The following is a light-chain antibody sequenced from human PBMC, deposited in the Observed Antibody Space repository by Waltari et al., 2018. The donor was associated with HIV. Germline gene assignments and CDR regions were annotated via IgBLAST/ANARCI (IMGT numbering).Light chain of an antibody. Sequence: QPVLTQPPSVSGTPGQRVTIPCTGLTLNIGDNAVTWYQQFPGTAPKLRIYSNNQRPSGVPDRFSGSKSGTSASLAISGLQSEDEADYYCATLDDSLNGPVFGGGTKVTVL. V-gene: IGLV1-44*01. CDR2: SNN. CDR1: TLNIGDNA. J-gene: IGLJ2*01. CDR3: ATLDDSLNGPV.